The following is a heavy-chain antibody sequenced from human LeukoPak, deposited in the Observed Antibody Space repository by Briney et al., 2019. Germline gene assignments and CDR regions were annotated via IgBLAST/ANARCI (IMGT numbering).Heavy chain of an antibody. D-gene: IGHD5-18*01. CDR3: ARGRGTAMVPYYYYYGMDV. J-gene: IGHJ6*02. CDR2: INHSGST. CDR1: GFTFSSYS. V-gene: IGHV4-34*01. Sequence: GSLRLSCAASGFTFSSYSMNWIRQPPGKGLEWIGEINHSGSTNYNPSLKSRVTISVDTSKNQFSLKLSSVTAADTAVYYCARGRGTAMVPYYYYYGMDVWGQGTTVTVSS.